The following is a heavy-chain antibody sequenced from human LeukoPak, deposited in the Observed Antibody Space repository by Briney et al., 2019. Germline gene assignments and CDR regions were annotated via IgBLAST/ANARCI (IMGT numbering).Heavy chain of an antibody. V-gene: IGHV4-34*01. CDR1: GGSFSGYY. J-gene: IGHJ4*02. Sequence: SETLSLTCAVYGGSFSGYYWSWIRQPPGKGLEWIGEISHSGSTNYNPSLKSRVTISVDTSKNQFSLKLSSVTAADTAVYYCARGPPVDYWGQGTLVTVSS. CDR3: ARGPPVDY. CDR2: ISHSGST.